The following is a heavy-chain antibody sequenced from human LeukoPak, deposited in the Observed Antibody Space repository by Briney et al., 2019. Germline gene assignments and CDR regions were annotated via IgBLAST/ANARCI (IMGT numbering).Heavy chain of an antibody. J-gene: IGHJ4*02. CDR3: ARGDSSGPPLFDY. D-gene: IGHD3-22*01. Sequence: PSETLSLTCAVSGGSISSGGYSWSWIRQPPGKGLEWIGYIYHSGSTYYNPSLKSRVTISVDRSKNQFSLKLSSVTAADTAVYYCARGDSSGPPLFDYWGQGTLVTVSS. V-gene: IGHV4-30-2*01. CDR2: IYHSGST. CDR1: GGSISSGGYS.